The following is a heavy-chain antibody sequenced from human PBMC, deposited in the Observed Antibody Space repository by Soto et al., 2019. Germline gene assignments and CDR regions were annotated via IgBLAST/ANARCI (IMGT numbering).Heavy chain of an antibody. CDR2: ISSSSSTI. J-gene: IGHJ4*02. CDR3: AGDWGTYGGPKACTLDY. CDR1: GFTFSSYS. V-gene: IGHV3-48*02. D-gene: IGHD3-16*01. Sequence: RRLSCAASGFTFSSYSMNWVRQAPGKGLEWVSYISSSSSTIYYADSVKGRFTISRDNAKNSLYLQMNSLRDEDTAVYYCAGDWGTYGGPKACTLDYWGQGTLVTVSS.